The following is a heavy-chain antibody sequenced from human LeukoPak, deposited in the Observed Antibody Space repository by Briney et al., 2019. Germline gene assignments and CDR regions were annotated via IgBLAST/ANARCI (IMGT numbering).Heavy chain of an antibody. Sequence: PGGSLRLSCVASRFTFSSYWMGWVRQAPGKGLEWVANIKQDGSEKQYVDSVKGRFTIFRDNAKNSLYLQMNNLRAEDTAVYYCARAATVTTWYYYYYYMDVWGKGTTVTVSS. J-gene: IGHJ6*03. CDR3: ARAATVTTWYYYYYYMDV. CDR1: RFTFSSYW. CDR2: IKQDGSEK. V-gene: IGHV3-7*01. D-gene: IGHD4-17*01.